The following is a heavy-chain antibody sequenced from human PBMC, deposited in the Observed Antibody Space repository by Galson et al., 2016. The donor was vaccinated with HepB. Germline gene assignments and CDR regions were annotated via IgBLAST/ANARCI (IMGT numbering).Heavy chain of an antibody. Sequence: SVKVSCKASGYTFTSYGISWVRQAPGQGLEWMGWINVYNGKTNYAQKLQGRVTMTTDTSTSTAYMELRSLRSDDTAVYYCARDGMPTVTPDAWGQGTLVTVSS. J-gene: IGHJ5*02. CDR2: INVYNGKT. CDR3: ARDGMPTVTPDA. CDR1: GYTFTSYG. V-gene: IGHV1-18*01. D-gene: IGHD4-11*01.